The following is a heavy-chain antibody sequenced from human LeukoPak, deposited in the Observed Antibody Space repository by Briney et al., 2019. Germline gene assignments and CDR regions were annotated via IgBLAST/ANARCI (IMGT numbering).Heavy chain of an antibody. D-gene: IGHD3-22*01. CDR1: GFTFSSYG. J-gene: IGHJ4*02. CDR2: ISWDVGST. CDR3: ARGRTDYDSTFDY. V-gene: IGHV3-43D*03. Sequence: GGTLRLSCAASGFTFSSYGMSWVRQAPGKGLEWVSLISWDVGSTYYADSVKGRFTISRDNSKNSLYLQMNSLRAEDTALYYCARGRTDYDSTFDYWGQGTLVTVSS.